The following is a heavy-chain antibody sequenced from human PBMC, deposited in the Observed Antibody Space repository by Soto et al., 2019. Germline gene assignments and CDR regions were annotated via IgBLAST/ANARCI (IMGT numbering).Heavy chain of an antibody. CDR1: GYTFTSYG. V-gene: IGHV1-18*01. D-gene: IGHD3-10*01. CDR3: AIVAMVRGVLGYYGMDV. Sequence: QVQLVQSGAEVKKPGASVKVSCKASGYTFTSYGISWVRQAPGQGREWMGWISAYNGNTNYAQKLQGRVTMTTDTSTSTAYMELRSLRSDDTAVYYCAIVAMVRGVLGYYGMDVWGQGTTVTVSS. J-gene: IGHJ6*02. CDR2: ISAYNGNT.